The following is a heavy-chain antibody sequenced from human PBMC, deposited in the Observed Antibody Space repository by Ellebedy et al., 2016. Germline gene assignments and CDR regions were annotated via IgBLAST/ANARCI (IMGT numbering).Heavy chain of an antibody. CDR1: GDSISSYH. Sequence: SETLSLTCSVSGDSISSYHWIWIRQSPGKGLEWIGDMSYSGNSNYNPSLKSRVTISVDTSKNQFSLKLSSVTAADTAVYYCARGDTAMVTESFDYWGQGTLVTVSS. D-gene: IGHD5-18*01. J-gene: IGHJ4*02. V-gene: IGHV4-59*08. CDR3: ARGDTAMVTESFDY. CDR2: MSYSGNS.